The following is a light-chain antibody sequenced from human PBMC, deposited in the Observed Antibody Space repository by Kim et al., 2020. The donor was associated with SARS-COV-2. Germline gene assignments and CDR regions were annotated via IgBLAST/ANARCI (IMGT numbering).Light chain of an antibody. CDR1: SLRIYY. CDR2: GKN. V-gene: IGLV3-19*01. CDR3: NSRDSSGNHLV. J-gene: IGLJ1*01. Sequence: ALGQTVRITCQGDSLRIYYASWYQQKPGQAPVLVIYGKNNRPSGIADRFSGSSSGNTASLTITGAQAEDEADHYCNSRDSSGNHLVFGTGTKVTVL.